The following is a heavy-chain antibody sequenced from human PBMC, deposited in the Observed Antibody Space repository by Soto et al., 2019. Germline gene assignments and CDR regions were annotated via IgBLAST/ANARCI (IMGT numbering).Heavy chain of an antibody. CDR2: ISAYNGNT. J-gene: IGHJ5*02. CDR1: GYTFTSYG. D-gene: IGHD3-9*01. Sequence: ASVKVSCKASGYTFTSYGISWVRQAPGQGLEWMGWISAYNGNTNYAQKLQGRVTMTTDTSTSTAYMELRSLRSDDTAVYYCARDLGYYDILTGYYANCFDLWGQGTLVTVSS. CDR3: ARDLGYYDILTGYYANCFDL. V-gene: IGHV1-18*01.